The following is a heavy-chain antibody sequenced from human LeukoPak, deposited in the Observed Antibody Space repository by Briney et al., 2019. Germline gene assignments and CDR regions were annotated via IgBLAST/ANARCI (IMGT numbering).Heavy chain of an antibody. J-gene: IGHJ4*02. V-gene: IGHV3-74*01. CDR3: ATKQWLAPPPDS. D-gene: IGHD6-19*01. CDR1: GFTFSKYG. Sequence: AGGSLRLSCAASGFTFSKYGMLWGRQAPGKGLESVSGINTDGTVTTYADSVKGRCTVSRDNAENTMFLQMNSVRDEDTAVYYCATKQWLAPPPDSWGQGTPVTVSS. CDR2: INTDGTVT.